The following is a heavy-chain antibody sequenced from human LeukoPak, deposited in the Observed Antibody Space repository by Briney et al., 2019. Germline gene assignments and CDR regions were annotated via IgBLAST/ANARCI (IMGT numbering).Heavy chain of an antibody. CDR3: AGDYGDSNWFDP. CDR2: IIPILGIA. D-gene: IGHD4-17*01. J-gene: IGHJ5*02. Sequence: SVKVSCKASGGTFSSYAISWVRQAPGQGLEWMGRIIPILGIANYAQKFQGRVTITADKSTSTAYMELSSLRSEDTAVYYCAGDYGDSNWFDPWGQGTLVTGSS. V-gene: IGHV1-69*04. CDR1: GGTFSSYA.